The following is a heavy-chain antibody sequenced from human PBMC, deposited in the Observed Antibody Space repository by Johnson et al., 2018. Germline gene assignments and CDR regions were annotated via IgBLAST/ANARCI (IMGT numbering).Heavy chain of an antibody. CDR2: IWYDGSNK. J-gene: IGHJ3*02. D-gene: IGHD2-15*01. V-gene: IGHV3-33*01. Sequence: QVQLVESGGGVVQXGRSLRLSCAASGFTFSSYGMHWVRQAPGKGLEWVAVIWYDGSNKYYADSVKGRFTISRDKSKNTLYLQLNSLRAEDTAVYYWARGWVVVAATDAFDIGGQGTMVTVSS. CDR3: ARGWVVVAATDAFDI. CDR1: GFTFSSYG.